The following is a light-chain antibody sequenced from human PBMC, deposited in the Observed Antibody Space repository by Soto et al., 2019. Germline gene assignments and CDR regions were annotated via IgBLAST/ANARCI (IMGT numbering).Light chain of an antibody. CDR3: QHYGDSPGYT. V-gene: IGKV3-20*01. CDR1: QSVSSSY. CDR2: GTS. J-gene: IGKJ2*01. Sequence: EIVLTQSLGTLSLSPGERATLSCRASQSVSSSYLAWYQQKPGQAPRLLIYGTSSRATGIPDRFSGSGSGTDFTLTISRLEAEDFAVYYCQHYGDSPGYTFGQGTKLEIK.